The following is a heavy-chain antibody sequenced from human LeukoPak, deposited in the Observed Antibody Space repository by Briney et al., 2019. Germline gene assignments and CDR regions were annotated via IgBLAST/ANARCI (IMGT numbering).Heavy chain of an antibody. CDR3: ARQGVAADGSFFDF. V-gene: IGHV3-7*01. CDR2: IKQDGSEK. CDR1: GFTFSTYW. Sequence: GGSLRLSCAASGFTFSTYWMTWVRQAPGKGLEWVANIKQDGSEKYYADSVKGRLTISRDNAKNSLYLQMNSLRAEDAAVYYCARQGVAADGSFFDFWGQGTLVTVSS. D-gene: IGHD6-13*01. J-gene: IGHJ4*02.